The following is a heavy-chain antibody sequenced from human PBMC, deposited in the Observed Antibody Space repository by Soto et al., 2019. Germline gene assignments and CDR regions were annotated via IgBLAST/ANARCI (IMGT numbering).Heavy chain of an antibody. J-gene: IGHJ3*02. CDR2: INAGNGNT. Sequence: ASVKVSCKASGYTFTSYAMHWVRQAPGQRLEWMGWINAGNGNTNYAQRVHQRLSFTRDLSTSTVYMELRSLTSDDTAVYFCAADNSGYLDSAFDIWGQGTAVT. CDR3: AADNSGYLDSAFDI. V-gene: IGHV1-3*01. D-gene: IGHD5-12*01. CDR1: GYTFTSYA.